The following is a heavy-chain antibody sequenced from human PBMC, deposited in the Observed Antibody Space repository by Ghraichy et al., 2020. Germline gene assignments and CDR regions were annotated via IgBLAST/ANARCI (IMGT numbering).Heavy chain of an antibody. CDR2: IYYSGTT. CDR1: GGSIRSGNYY. Sequence: SETLSPTCTVSGGSIRSGNYYWGWIRQPPGKGLDWIGSIYYSGTTYYNPSLKSRVTISVDTSKNQFSLKLNSVTAADTAVYFCASQERSKYNWNTFTMNWFDPWGRGTLVTVSS. CDR3: ASQERSKYNWNTFTMNWFDP. J-gene: IGHJ5*02. V-gene: IGHV4-39*01. D-gene: IGHD1/OR15-1a*01.